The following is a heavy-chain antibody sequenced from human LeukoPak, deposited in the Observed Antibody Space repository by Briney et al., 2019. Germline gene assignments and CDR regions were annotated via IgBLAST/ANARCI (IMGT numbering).Heavy chain of an antibody. CDR3: ARGASGVGYCSSTSCYDY. J-gene: IGHJ4*02. CDR2: INTNTGNP. Sequence: ASVKVSCKASGYTFTSYAMNWVRQAPGQGLEWMGWINTNTGNPTYAQGFTGRFVFSLDTSVSTAYLQISSLKAEDTAVYYCARGASGVGYCSSTSCYDYWGQGTLVTVSS. D-gene: IGHD2-2*01. V-gene: IGHV7-4-1*02. CDR1: GYTFTSYA.